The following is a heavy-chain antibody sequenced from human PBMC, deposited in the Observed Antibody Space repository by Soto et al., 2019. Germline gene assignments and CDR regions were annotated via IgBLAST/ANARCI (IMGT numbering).Heavy chain of an antibody. CDR2: INPSGGST. J-gene: IGHJ4*02. CDR1: GYTFSNFY. V-gene: IGHV1-46*01. D-gene: IGHD3-22*01. Sequence: QVQLVQSGAEVKKPGASVKVSCKASGYTFSNFYIHWVQQAPGQGLEWMGIINPSGGSTSYAQKFQGRVTMTRDTSTSTVYMELSSLRSEDTDVHYCARADDYGSSGYHLDYWGQGTLVTVSS. CDR3: ARADDYGSSGYHLDY.